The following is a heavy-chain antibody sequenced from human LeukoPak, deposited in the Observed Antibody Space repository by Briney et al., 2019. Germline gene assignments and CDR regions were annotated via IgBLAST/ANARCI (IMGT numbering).Heavy chain of an antibody. J-gene: IGHJ4*02. D-gene: IGHD4-17*01. CDR1: GFTFSSYG. V-gene: IGHV3-33*01. CDR3: ARAHLLTVTHDFDY. Sequence: GGSLRLSCAASGFTFSSYGMHWVRQAPGKGLEWVAVIWYDGSNKYYADSVKGRFTISRDNSKNTLWLHMNSLRVEDTAVYYCARAHLLTVTHDFDYWGQGTLVTVS. CDR2: IWYDGSNK.